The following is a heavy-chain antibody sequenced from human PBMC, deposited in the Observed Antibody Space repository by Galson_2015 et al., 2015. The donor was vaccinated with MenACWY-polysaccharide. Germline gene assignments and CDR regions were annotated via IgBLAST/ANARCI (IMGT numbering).Heavy chain of an antibody. J-gene: IGHJ4*02. V-gene: IGHV3-7*01. CDR3: ARHEDGGFGY. CDR2: INPDGSDK. Sequence: SLRLSCAASGFQFRGYWMTWVRQAPGKGLEWVANINPDGSDKYYAGSMRGRFSISRDNAKNSLYLLINSLTADDTAVYYCARHEDGGFGYWGQGTLVTVAS. CDR1: GFQFRGYW. D-gene: IGHD3-10*01.